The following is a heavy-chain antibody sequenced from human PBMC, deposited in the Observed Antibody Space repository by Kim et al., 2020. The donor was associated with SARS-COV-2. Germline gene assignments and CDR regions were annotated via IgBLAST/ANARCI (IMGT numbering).Heavy chain of an antibody. V-gene: IGHV3-66*01. D-gene: IGHD2-21*01. Sequence: TNYEDSVKGTFTIPRDNSKNTLYLQMNSLRAEDTAVYYCARVGLLDAFDIWGQGTMVTVSS. CDR3: ARVGLLDAFDI. J-gene: IGHJ3*02. CDR2: T.